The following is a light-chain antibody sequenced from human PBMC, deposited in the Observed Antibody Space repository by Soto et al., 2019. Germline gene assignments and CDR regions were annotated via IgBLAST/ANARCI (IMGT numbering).Light chain of an antibody. Sequence: QSALTQPASVSGSPGQSITISCTGTSSDVGAYNYDSWYQQYPGEAPKVIIYDVSHRPAGVSNRFSGSKSGNTASLTISGLQTQDESDYYCTSYTSASTYIFGTRTKV. CDR1: SSDVGAYNY. CDR3: TSYTSASTYI. CDR2: DVS. J-gene: IGLJ1*01. V-gene: IGLV2-14*01.